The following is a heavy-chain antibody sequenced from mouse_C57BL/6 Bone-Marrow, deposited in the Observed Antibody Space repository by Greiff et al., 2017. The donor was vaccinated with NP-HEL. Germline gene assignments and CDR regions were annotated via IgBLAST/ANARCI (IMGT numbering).Heavy chain of an antibody. CDR2: IRRKSSNYAT. CDR3: VRDREYYGSSYPYAMDY. CDR1: GFTFNTYA. J-gene: IGHJ4*01. D-gene: IGHD1-1*01. Sequence: EVQLMESGGGLVQPKGSLKLSCAASGFTFNTYAMHWVRQAPGKGLEWVARIRRKSSNYATYYADSVKDRFTISRDDSQSMLYLQMNNLKTEDTAMYYCVRDREYYGSSYPYAMDYWGQGTSVTVSS. V-gene: IGHV10-3*01.